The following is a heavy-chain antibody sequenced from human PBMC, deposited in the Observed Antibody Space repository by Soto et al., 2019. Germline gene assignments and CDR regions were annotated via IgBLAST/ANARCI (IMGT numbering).Heavy chain of an antibody. CDR2: IYPDDSDT. CDR3: AIRAMYCNGVTCSGY. Sequence: ESLKISCKTSGYRFSRYWIGWVRQMPGKGLEWMGVIYPDDSDTRYSPSFLGQVTISADESSNTATFQWSSLRASDSAMYYCAIRAMYCNGVTCSGYWGKGTLLTVSS. CDR1: GYRFSRYW. J-gene: IGHJ4*02. D-gene: IGHD2-15*01. V-gene: IGHV5-51*01.